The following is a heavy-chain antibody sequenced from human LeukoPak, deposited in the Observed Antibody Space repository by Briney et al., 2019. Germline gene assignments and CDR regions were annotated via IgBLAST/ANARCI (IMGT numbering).Heavy chain of an antibody. D-gene: IGHD3-10*01. CDR2: IWYDGSNK. CDR3: ARDFGPYGSGSCDY. Sequence: PGGSLRLSCAASGFTFSSYGMHWVRQAPGKGLEWVAVIWYDGSNKYYADSVKGRFTISRDNSKNTLYLQMNSLRAEDTAVYYCARDFGPYGSGSCDYWGQGTLVTVSS. J-gene: IGHJ4*02. V-gene: IGHV3-33*01. CDR1: GFTFSSYG.